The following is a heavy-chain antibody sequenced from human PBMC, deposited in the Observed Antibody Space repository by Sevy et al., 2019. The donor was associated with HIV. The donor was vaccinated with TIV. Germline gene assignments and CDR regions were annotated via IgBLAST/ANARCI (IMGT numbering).Heavy chain of an antibody. CDR1: GFTFSNAW. V-gene: IGHV3-15*01. J-gene: IGHJ4*02. CDR2: IKSKTDGGTT. Sequence: GGSLRLSCAASGFTFSNAWMSWVRQAPGKGLEWVGRIKSKTDGGTTDYAAPVKGRFTISRDESKNTLYLQMNSLKTEDTAVYYCTTDHFHYDILTGYYTNYYFDYWGQGTLVTVSS. CDR3: TTDHFHYDILTGYYTNYYFDY. D-gene: IGHD3-9*01.